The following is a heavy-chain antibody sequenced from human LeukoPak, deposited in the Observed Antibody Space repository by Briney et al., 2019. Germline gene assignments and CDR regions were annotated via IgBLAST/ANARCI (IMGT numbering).Heavy chain of an antibody. V-gene: IGHV1-8*03. CDR2: MNPNSGNA. D-gene: IGHD3-22*01. J-gene: IGHJ4*02. CDR1: GYTFTSYD. CDR3: ARAWYGGYYYGDWDY. Sequence: GASVKVSCKASGYTFTSYDINWVRQATGQGLEWMGWMNPNSGNAGYAQKFQGRVTITRNTSISTAYMELSSLRAEDTALYYCARAWYGGYYYGDWDYWGQGTLVTVSS.